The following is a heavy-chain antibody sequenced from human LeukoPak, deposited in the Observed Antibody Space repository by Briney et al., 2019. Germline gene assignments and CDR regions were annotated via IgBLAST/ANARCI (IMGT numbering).Heavy chain of an antibody. D-gene: IGHD6-19*01. CDR1: GFTFSSYE. Sequence: PGGSLRLSCAASGFTFSSYEMNWVRQAPGKGLEWVSGINSAGGGTHYADSVKGRFTISRDNSKSTVYLQMDTLRAEDTAVYYCAKPLRGWYDFDYWGQGALVTVSS. J-gene: IGHJ4*02. V-gene: IGHV3-23*01. CDR2: INSAGGGT. CDR3: AKPLRGWYDFDY.